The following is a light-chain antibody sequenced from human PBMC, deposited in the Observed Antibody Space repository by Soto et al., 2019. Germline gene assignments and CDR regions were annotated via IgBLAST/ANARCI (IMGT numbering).Light chain of an antibody. J-gene: IGKJ4*01. V-gene: IGKV1-33*01. CDR1: QDISNY. CDR3: QQYDNPNLTVT. Sequence: DLQMTQSPSSLSASVGDRVTITCQASQDISNYLNWYQQKPGKAPKLLIYDPSNLETGVPARFSGSGSGTDFTFTISSLQPEDIATYYCQQYDNPNLTVTFGGGTKVEIK. CDR2: DPS.